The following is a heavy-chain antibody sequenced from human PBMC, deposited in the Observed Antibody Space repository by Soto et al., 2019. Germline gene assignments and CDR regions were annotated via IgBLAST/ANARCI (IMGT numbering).Heavy chain of an antibody. J-gene: IGHJ6*02. D-gene: IGHD2-2*01. CDR3: ARERIVVVPAAMHGMDV. Sequence: PGGSLRLSCAASGFTFSSYWMSWVRQSPGKGLEWVANIKQDGSEKYYVDSVKGRFTISRDNAKNSLYLQMNSLRAEDTAVYYCARERIVVVPAAMHGMDVWGQGTMVTVSS. CDR1: GFTFSSYW. V-gene: IGHV3-7*01. CDR2: IKQDGSEK.